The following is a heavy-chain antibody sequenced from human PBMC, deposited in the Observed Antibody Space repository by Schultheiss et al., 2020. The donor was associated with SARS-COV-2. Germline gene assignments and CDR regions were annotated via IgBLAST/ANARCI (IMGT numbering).Heavy chain of an antibody. V-gene: IGHV4-4*02. CDR3: ARDPGYCSSTSCPDY. CDR2: IYHSGST. D-gene: IGHD2-2*01. Sequence: SETLSLTCAVSGGSISSSNWWSWVRQPPGKGLEWIGEIYHSGSTTYNPSLKSRVTISVDKAKHQFSLKLSSVTAADTAVYYCARDPGYCSSTSCPDYWGQGTLVTVSS. J-gene: IGHJ4*02. CDR1: GGSISSSNW.